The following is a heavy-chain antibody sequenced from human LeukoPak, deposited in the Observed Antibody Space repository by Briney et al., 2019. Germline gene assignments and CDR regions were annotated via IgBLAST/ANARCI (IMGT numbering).Heavy chain of an antibody. J-gene: IGHJ4*02. D-gene: IGHD6-13*01. CDR3: ARGQRGISC. Sequence: PGGSLCPSYPLSGSTVSRNYMGCVRQAPGKGLEWVSAISGSGGSTNYADSVKGRFTISRDNAKNSLYLQMNSLRAEDTAVYYRARGQRGISCWGQGTLVTVSS. CDR2: ISGSGGST. CDR1: GSTVSRNY. V-gene: IGHV3-11*05.